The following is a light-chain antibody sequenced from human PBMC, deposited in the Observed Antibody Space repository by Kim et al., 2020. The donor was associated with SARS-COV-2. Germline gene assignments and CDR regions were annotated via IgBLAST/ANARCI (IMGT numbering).Light chain of an antibody. CDR2: DVS. CDR3: SSYTTSNTWV. J-gene: IGLJ3*02. CDR1: SSDVGTYNY. Sequence: GQSITISCTGTSSDVGTYNYVSWYQQYPGEAPKLMIYDVSNRPSGVSDRFSGSKSANTASLTISGLHTEDEADYYCSSYTTSNTWVFGGGTQLTVL. V-gene: IGLV2-14*03.